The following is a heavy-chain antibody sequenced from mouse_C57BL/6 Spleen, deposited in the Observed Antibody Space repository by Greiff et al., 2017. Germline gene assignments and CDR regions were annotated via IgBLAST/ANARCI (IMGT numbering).Heavy chain of an antibody. CDR2: IRNKANNHAT. D-gene: IGHD1-1*01. CDR3: TRTDYYGSSYFDD. V-gene: IGHV6-6*01. J-gene: IGHJ2*01. Sequence: VQLKESGGGLVQPGGSMKLSCAASGFTFSDAWMDWVRQSPEKGLEWVAEIRNKANNHATYYAESVKGRFTISRDDSKSSVYLQMNSLRAEDTGIYYGTRTDYYGSSYFDDWGTGTTLTVSS. CDR1: GFTFSDAW.